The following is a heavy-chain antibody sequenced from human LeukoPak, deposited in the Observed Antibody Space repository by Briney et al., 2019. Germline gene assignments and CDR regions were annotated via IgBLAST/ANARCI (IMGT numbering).Heavy chain of an antibody. CDR3: ATLLPPYYYYGMDV. Sequence: GASVKVSCKVSGYTLTELSMHWVRQAPGKGLEWMGGFDPEDGETIYAQKFQGRVTMTEDTSTDTAYMELSSLRSGDTAVYYCATLLPPYYYYGMDVWGQGTTVTVSS. D-gene: IGHD3-10*01. CDR2: FDPEDGET. J-gene: IGHJ6*02. V-gene: IGHV1-24*01. CDR1: GYTLTELS.